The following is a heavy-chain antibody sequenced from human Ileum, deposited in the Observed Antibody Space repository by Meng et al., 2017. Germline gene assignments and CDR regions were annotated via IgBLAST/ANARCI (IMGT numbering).Heavy chain of an antibody. Sequence: ESLKISCAASGFTVSNAWMNWVRQAPGKGLEWVGRIKSKTAGGTTDYAAPVKGRFTVSRDDSKTTVYLQMNSLKTEDTAVYYCTTGWGQYFDYWGQGALVTVSS. CDR1: GFTVSNAW. V-gene: IGHV3-15*01. CDR2: IKSKTAGGTT. CDR3: TTGWGQYFDY. J-gene: IGHJ4*02. D-gene: IGHD3-16*01.